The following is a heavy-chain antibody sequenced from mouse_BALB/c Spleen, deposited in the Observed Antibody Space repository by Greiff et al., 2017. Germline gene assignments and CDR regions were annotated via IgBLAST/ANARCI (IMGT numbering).Heavy chain of an antibody. Sequence: VQLQQSGAELVRPGTSVKISCKASGYTFTNYWLGWVKQRPGHGLEWIGDIYPGGGYTNYNEKFKGKATLTADTSSSTAYMQLSSLTSEDSAVYFCARGSMITTSYAMDYWGQGTSVTVSS. CDR1: GYTFTNYW. CDR2: IYPGGGYT. V-gene: IGHV1-63*02. D-gene: IGHD2-4*01. CDR3: ARGSMITTSYAMDY. J-gene: IGHJ4*01.